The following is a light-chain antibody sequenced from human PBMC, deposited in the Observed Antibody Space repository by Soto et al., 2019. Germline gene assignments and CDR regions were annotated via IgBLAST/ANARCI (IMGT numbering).Light chain of an antibody. Sequence: SYELTQLPSVSVSPGQTASITCGGDNIGTKSVHWYQQRPGQAPVLVVYDDKKRPSGIPERFSGSNSGNTATLTISRVETGDEADYYCQVCERFSDHNFVFGDGTKVTVL. CDR3: QVCERFSDHNFV. CDR1: NIGTKS. J-gene: IGLJ1*01. V-gene: IGLV3-21*02. CDR2: DDK.